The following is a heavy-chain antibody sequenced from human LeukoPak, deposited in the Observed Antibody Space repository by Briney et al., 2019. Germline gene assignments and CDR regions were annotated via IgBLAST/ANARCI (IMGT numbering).Heavy chain of an antibody. V-gene: IGHV3-23*01. Sequence: GGSLRLSCAASGFTFSSYAMSWVRQAPGMGLEWVSAISGSGGSTYYADSVKGRFTISRDNSKNTLYLQMNSLRAEDTAVYYCAKWSTWGLVRSDYWGQGTLVTVSS. CDR1: GFTFSSYA. CDR2: ISGSGGST. J-gene: IGHJ4*02. D-gene: IGHD6-19*01. CDR3: AKWSTWGLVRSDY.